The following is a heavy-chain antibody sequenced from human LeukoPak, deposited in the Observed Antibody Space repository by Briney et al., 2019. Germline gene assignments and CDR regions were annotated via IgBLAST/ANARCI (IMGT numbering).Heavy chain of an antibody. CDR3: ARNDRGRPADY. Sequence: PSETLSLTCTVSGASINSSPYYWAWIRQPPGKELEWIVSMHYSGATYYNPSLKSRVTISIDTSKNQFSLRLTSVTAADTAVFYCARNDRGRPADYWGQGTLVTVSS. V-gene: IGHV4-39*01. CDR1: GASINSSPYY. CDR2: MHYSGAT. D-gene: IGHD1-26*01. J-gene: IGHJ4*02.